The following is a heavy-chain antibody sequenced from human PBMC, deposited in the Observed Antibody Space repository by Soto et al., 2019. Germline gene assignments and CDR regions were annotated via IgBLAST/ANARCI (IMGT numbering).Heavy chain of an antibody. J-gene: IGHJ6*02. CDR2: TYYRSKWNN. CDR3: AGVTWFRGLDV. V-gene: IGHV6-1*01. Sequence: SRTLSLPCAISGDSVSGSSSAWSWIRQSPSRGLEWLGRTYYRSKWNNDYADSVKSRITIYPDTSKNQFPLQLYSVTPEDTAVYYCAGVTWFRGLDVWGQGTPVTVS. D-gene: IGHD3-10*01. CDR1: GDSVSGSSSA.